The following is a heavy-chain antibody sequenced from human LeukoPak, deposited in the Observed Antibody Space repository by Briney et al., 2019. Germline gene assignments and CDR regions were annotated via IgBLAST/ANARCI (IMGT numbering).Heavy chain of an antibody. J-gene: IGHJ4*02. V-gene: IGHV4-39*07. CDR1: GGSISSSTYY. CDR2: INYSGST. CDR3: ASGYSYDLFDY. D-gene: IGHD5-18*01. Sequence: SETLSLTCTVSGGSISSSTYYWGWIRQPPGKGLEWIGSINYSGSTYYNPSLKSRVTISVDTSRNQLSLELSSVTAADTAVYYCASGYSYDLFDYWGQGTLATVSS.